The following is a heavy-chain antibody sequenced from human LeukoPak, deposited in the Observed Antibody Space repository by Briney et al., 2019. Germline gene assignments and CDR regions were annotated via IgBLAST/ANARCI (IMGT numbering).Heavy chain of an antibody. CDR3: ATVSYYVSGSEAFDI. V-gene: IGHV4-59*11. CDR2: IYYSGST. J-gene: IGHJ3*02. Sequence: SETLSLTCSVSGASISGHYWSWIRQTPGKGLEWIGYIYYSGSTNYTPSLKSRVTMSVDTSKNQFSLKLSSVTAADTAVYYCATVSYYVSGSEAFDIWGQGTLVTVSS. CDR1: GASISGHY. D-gene: IGHD3-10*01.